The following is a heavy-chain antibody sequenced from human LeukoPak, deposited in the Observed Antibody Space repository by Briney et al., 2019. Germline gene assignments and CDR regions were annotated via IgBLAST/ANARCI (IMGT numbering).Heavy chain of an antibody. Sequence: GGSLRLSCVASGFTFNKYSMNWVRQAPGKGLEWTTYIDGSSANIYYADSVKGRFTTSRDNAKNSVYLHMNSLRAEDTAVYYCATYGGDGYRGFYWGQGTLVTVSS. CDR3: ATYGGDGYRGFY. V-gene: IGHV3-48*04. J-gene: IGHJ4*02. D-gene: IGHD5-24*01. CDR2: IDGSSANI. CDR1: GFTFNKYS.